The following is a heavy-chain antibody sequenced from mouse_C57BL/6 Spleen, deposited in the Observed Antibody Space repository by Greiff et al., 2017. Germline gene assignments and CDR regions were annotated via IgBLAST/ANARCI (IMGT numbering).Heavy chain of an antibody. CDR1: GFTFSSYA. D-gene: IGHD2-5*01. V-gene: IGHV5-9-1*02. J-gene: IGHJ1*03. Sequence: EVKVVESGEGLVKPGGSLKLSCAASGFTFSSYAMSWVRQTPEKRLEWVAYISSGGDYIYYADTVKGRFTISRDNARNTLYLQMSSLKSEDTAMYYCTRDRGFYSNYRYFDVWGTGTTVTVSS. CDR2: ISSGGDYI. CDR3: TRDRGFYSNYRYFDV.